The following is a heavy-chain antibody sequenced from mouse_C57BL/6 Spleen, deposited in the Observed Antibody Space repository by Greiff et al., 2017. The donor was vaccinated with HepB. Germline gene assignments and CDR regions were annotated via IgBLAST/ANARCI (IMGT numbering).Heavy chain of an antibody. Sequence: VQLQQPGTELVKPGASVKLSCKASGYTFTSYWMHWVKQRPGQGLEWIGNINPSNGGTNYNEKFKSKATLTVDKSSSTAYMQLSSLTSEDSAVYYSARGGYGSSFWYFDVWGTGTTVTVSS. D-gene: IGHD1-1*01. V-gene: IGHV1-53*01. CDR3: ARGGYGSSFWYFDV. J-gene: IGHJ1*03. CDR2: INPSNGGT. CDR1: GYTFTSYW.